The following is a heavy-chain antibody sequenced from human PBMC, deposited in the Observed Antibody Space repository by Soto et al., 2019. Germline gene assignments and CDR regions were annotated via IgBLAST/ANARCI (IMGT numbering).Heavy chain of an antibody. J-gene: IGHJ4*02. Sequence: ASVKVSCKASGYTFTSYAMHWVRQAPGQRLEWMGWINAGNGNTKYSQKFQGRVTITRDTSASKAYMELSSLRAEDTAVYYCTKPRGDGYSDYWGQGNLVTVSS. V-gene: IGHV1-3*01. CDR3: TKPRGDGYSDY. CDR1: GYTFTSYA. CDR2: INAGNGNT.